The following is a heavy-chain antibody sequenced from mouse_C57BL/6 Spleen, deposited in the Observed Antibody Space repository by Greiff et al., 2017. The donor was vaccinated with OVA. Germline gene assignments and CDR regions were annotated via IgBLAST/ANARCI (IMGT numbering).Heavy chain of an antibody. CDR1: GYTFTDYY. CDR2: INPNNGGT. CDR3: ARRDVCFDY. Sequence: EVQLQQSGPELVKPGASVKISCKASGYTFTDYYMNWVKQSHGKSLEWIGDINPNNGGTSYNQKFKGKATLTVDKSSSTAYMELRSLTSEDSAVYYCARRDVCFDYWGQGTTLTVSS. J-gene: IGHJ2*01. V-gene: IGHV1-26*01.